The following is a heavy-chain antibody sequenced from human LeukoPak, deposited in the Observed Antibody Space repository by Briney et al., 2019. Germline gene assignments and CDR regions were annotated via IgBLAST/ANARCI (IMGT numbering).Heavy chain of an antibody. J-gene: IGHJ5*02. V-gene: IGHV3-11*01. CDR3: ATDGAGFDT. CDR1: GFTFSDYS. Sequence: GGSLRLSCAASGFTFSDYSMNWIRQAPGKGLEWLSYINIGGTNTHYADSVKGRFTISRDNAKKSLYLEMNNLRAEDTAVYYCATDGAGFDTWGQGVLVTVSS. CDR2: INIGGTNT.